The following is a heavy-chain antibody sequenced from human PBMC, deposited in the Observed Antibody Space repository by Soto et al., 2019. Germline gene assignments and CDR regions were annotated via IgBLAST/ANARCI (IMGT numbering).Heavy chain of an antibody. V-gene: IGHV3-23*01. J-gene: IGHJ4*02. CDR2: ISGSGVKK. CDR3: AKSPAPGPDIPFDS. Sequence: GGSLRLSCAASGFIFENFGMSWVRQAPGKGLEWISSISGSGVKKYYADSVKGRFTISRDNYKNTLYLQIKSMGAEDTAVYYCAKSPAPGPDIPFDSWGQGTLVTVSS. D-gene: IGHD3-9*01. CDR1: GFIFENFG.